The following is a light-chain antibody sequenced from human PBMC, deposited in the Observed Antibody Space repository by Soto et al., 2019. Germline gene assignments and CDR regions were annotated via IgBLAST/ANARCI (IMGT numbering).Light chain of an antibody. CDR2: EFS. CDR1: SSDIGAYDY. V-gene: IGLV2-14*03. CDR3: TSFAPGRIYV. Sequence: QSALTQPASVSGSPGQSITISCSGTSSDIGAYDYVSWYPQHPGRAPNLIIYEFSHRFSGLSYRFAGSKSGNTASLTISGLQAEDEGDYYCTSFAPGRIYVFGSGTKLPVL. J-gene: IGLJ1*01.